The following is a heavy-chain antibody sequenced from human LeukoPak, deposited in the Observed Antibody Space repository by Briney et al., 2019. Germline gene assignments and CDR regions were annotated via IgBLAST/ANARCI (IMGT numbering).Heavy chain of an antibody. J-gene: IGHJ4*02. CDR2: ISSSSSYT. Sequence: GGSLRLSCAASGFTFSSYSMNWVRQAPGKGVGWVSSISSSSSYTYYAESVKGRFTLSRDNAKNSLYLQMNSLRAEDTAVYYCARDSGGYNPNYWGQGTLVTVSS. CDR3: ARDSGGYNPNY. V-gene: IGHV3-21*01. D-gene: IGHD5-24*01. CDR1: GFTFSSYS.